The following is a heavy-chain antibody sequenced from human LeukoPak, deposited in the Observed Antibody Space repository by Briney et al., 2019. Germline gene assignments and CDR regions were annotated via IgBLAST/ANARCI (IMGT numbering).Heavy chain of an antibody. CDR2: IYYSGST. CDR3: ASPRQYYDFWSGLAFDP. D-gene: IGHD3-3*01. Sequence: SETLSLTCTVSGGSISSSSYYWGWIRQPPGKGLEWIGSIYYSGSTYYNPSLKSRVTISVDTPKNQFSLKLSSVTAADTAVYYCASPRQYYDFWSGLAFDPWGRGTLVTVSS. J-gene: IGHJ5*02. V-gene: IGHV4-39*01. CDR1: GGSISSSSYY.